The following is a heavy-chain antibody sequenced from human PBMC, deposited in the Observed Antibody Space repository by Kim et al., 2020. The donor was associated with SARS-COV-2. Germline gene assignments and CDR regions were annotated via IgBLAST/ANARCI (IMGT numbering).Heavy chain of an antibody. D-gene: IGHD3-10*01. Sequence: GESLKISCKGSGYSFTSYWIGWVRQMPGKGLEWMGIIYPGDSDTRYSPSFQGQVTISADKSISTAYLQWSSLKASDTAMYYCARHYGSGRKTYYYYGMDVWGQGTTVTVSS. CDR1: GYSFTSYW. CDR2: IYPGDSDT. V-gene: IGHV5-51*01. J-gene: IGHJ6*02. CDR3: ARHYGSGRKTYYYYGMDV.